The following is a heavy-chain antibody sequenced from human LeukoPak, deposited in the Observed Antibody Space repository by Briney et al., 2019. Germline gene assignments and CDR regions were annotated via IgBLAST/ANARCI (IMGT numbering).Heavy chain of an antibody. CDR2: ISSSGSTI. V-gene: IGHV3-48*03. CDR1: GFTFSSYE. J-gene: IGHJ1*01. CDR3: ASRGSSGYLEYFQH. Sequence: GGSLRLSCAASGFTFSSYEMNWVRQAPGKGLEWVSYISSSGSTIYYADSVKGRFTISRDNAKNSLYLQMNSLRAEDTAVYYCASRGSSGYLEYFQHWGQGTLVTVSS. D-gene: IGHD3-22*01.